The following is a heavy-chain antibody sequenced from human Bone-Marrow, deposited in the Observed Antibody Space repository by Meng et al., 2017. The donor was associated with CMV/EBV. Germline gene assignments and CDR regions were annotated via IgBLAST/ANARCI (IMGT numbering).Heavy chain of an antibody. CDR3: AIGPKYYFDY. Sequence: SETLSLTCTVSGGSVSSGSYYWSWIRQPPGKGLEWIGYIYYSGSTNYNPSLKSRVTISVDTSKNQFSLKLSSVTAADTAVYYCAIGPKYYFDYWGQGTLVTVSS. CDR1: GGSVSSGSYY. J-gene: IGHJ4*02. CDR2: IYYSGST. V-gene: IGHV4-61*01.